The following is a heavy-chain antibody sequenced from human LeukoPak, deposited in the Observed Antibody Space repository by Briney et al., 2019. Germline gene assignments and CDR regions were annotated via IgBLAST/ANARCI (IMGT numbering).Heavy chain of an antibody. Sequence: GRSLRLSCAASGFTFSSYAVHWVRQAPGKGLEWVAVISYDGSNKYYADSVKGRFTISRDNSKNTLYLQMNSLRAEDTAVYYCARDLIVGYFDYWGQGTLVTVSS. V-gene: IGHV3-30-3*01. J-gene: IGHJ4*02. CDR2: ISYDGSNK. CDR1: GFTFSSYA. CDR3: ARDLIVGYFDY. D-gene: IGHD1-26*01.